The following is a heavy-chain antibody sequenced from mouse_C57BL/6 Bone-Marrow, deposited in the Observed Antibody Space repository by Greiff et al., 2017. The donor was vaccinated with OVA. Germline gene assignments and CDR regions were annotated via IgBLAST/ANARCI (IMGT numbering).Heavy chain of an antibody. D-gene: IGHD1-1*01. V-gene: IGHV1-81*01. Sequence: QVQLKQSGAELARPGASVKLSCKASGYTFTSYGISWVKQRTGQGLEWIGEIYPRSGNTYYNEKFKGKATLTADKSSSTAYMELRSLISEDSAVYFCARERLLRLYYWGQGTTLTVSS. CDR2: IYPRSGNT. CDR3: ARERLLRLYY. J-gene: IGHJ2*01. CDR1: GYTFTSYG.